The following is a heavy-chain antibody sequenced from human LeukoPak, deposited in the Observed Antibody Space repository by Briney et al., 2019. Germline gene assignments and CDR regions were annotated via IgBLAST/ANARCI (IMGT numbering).Heavy chain of an antibody. CDR3: ASTAYYDILTGQVALFDY. Sequence: GGSLRLSCAASGFTFSSYAMTWLRQAPGKGLEWVSSISGSGGTTNYADSVKGRFTISRDNSKNTLYLQMNSLRAEDTAVYYCASTAYYDILTGQVALFDYWGQGTLVTVSS. CDR2: ISGSGGTT. J-gene: IGHJ4*02. CDR1: GFTFSSYA. V-gene: IGHV3-23*01. D-gene: IGHD3-9*01.